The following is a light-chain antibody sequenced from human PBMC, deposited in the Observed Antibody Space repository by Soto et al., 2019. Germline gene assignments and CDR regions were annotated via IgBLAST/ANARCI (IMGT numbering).Light chain of an antibody. J-gene: IGKJ2*01. CDR3: QHSDARVVT. Sequence: PMTQSPLFLSASVGDRVSITCRASQNIYLSLNWYQHKVGKAPRLLISDATSLRDGVPPRFSGSGSGTEFTLTISGLQPADFATYYCQHSDARVVTFGPGTKLA. CDR1: QNIYLS. CDR2: DAT. V-gene: IGKV1-39*01.